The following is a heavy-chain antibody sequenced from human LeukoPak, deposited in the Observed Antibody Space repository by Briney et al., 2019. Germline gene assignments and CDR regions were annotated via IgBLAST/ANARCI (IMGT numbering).Heavy chain of an antibody. CDR3: ARDPVRRDSY. Sequence: GGSLRLPCAASGFTFNTYWMHWVRQASGKGLVWVSHINPDGSQTNYADSVTGRFTISRDNAKNTLYLQMNSLRAEDTAVYYCARDPVRRDSYWGQGTLVTVSS. D-gene: IGHD3-10*01. CDR1: GFTFNTYW. V-gene: IGHV3-74*01. J-gene: IGHJ4*02. CDR2: INPDGSQT.